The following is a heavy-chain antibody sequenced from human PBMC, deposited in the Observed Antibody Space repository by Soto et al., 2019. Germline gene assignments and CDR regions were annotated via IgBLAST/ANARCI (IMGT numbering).Heavy chain of an antibody. J-gene: IGHJ4*02. CDR3: TPTVTTVAFDY. V-gene: IGHV3-73*01. CDR1: GFTFSGSA. D-gene: IGHD4-17*01. Sequence: EVQLVESGGGLVQPGGSLKLSCAASGFTFSGSAMYWVRQASGKGLEWVGRIRSKANSYATAYAASVKGRFTISRDDSKNTAYLKMNSLKTEDTAVYYCTPTVTTVAFDYWGQGTLVTVSS. CDR2: IRSKANSYAT.